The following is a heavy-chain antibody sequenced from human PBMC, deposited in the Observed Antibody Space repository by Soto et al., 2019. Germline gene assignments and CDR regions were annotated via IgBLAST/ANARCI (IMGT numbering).Heavy chain of an antibody. V-gene: IGHV1-58*01. CDR1: GFTFTSSA. Sequence: SVKVSCEASGFTFTSSAVQCVRQARGQRLEWIGWIVVGSGNTNYAQKFQERVTITRDMSTSTAYMELSSLRSEDTAVYYCAAVRMMAGTNAFDIWGQGTMVTVSS. CDR2: IVVGSGNT. CDR3: AAVRMMAGTNAFDI. J-gene: IGHJ3*02. D-gene: IGHD6-19*01.